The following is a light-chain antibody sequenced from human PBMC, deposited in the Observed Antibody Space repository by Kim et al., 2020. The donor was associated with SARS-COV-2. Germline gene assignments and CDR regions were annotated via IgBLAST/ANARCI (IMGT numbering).Light chain of an antibody. CDR1: QSVISNY. Sequence: EIVLTQSPGTLSLSPGERATLSCRASQSVISNYLAWYQQKPGQAPRLLIYSTSTRASGIPDRFSGSGSGTDFTLTISKLEPEDFAVYYCQQYGSIPRNFGEGTRMEIK. J-gene: IGKJ5*01. CDR3: QQYGSIPRN. CDR2: STS. V-gene: IGKV3-20*01.